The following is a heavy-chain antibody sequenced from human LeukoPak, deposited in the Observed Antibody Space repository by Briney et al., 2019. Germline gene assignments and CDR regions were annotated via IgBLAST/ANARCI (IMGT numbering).Heavy chain of an antibody. V-gene: IGHV3-23*01. D-gene: IGHD6-19*01. CDR3: AKPISGGLAVTADWFHP. Sequence: GRSLRLSCSASGFAFSVYAMSWLRQPPGKGLEWVSTINANSGTTSYAASVRGRFTISRDNSKNTLYLQLNTLRADDTATYYCAKPISGGLAVTADWFHPWGQGTLVVVSS. CDR2: INANSGTT. J-gene: IGHJ5*01. CDR1: GFAFSVYA.